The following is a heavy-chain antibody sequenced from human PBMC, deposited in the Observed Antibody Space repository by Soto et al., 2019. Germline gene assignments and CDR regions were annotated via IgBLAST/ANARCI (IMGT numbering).Heavy chain of an antibody. D-gene: IGHD3-10*01. CDR2: IYHSGST. V-gene: IGHV4-4*02. CDR1: GGSISSSNW. Sequence: QVQLQESGPGLVKPSGTLSLTCAVSGGSISSSNWWSWVRQSPGKGLEWIGEIYHSGSTNYNPSPKSRVHIAVDKSKNQFSLKLSSVTAADTAVYYCARGSGRQVYNYYGMDVWGQGTTVTVSS. J-gene: IGHJ6*02. CDR3: ARGSGRQVYNYYGMDV.